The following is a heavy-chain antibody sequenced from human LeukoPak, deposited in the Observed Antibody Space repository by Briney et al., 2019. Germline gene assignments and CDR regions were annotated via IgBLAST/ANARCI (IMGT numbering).Heavy chain of an antibody. D-gene: IGHD3-22*01. Sequence: GGSLRLSCAASGFTFNSYWLSWVRQAPGRGLEWVANINQDGSVKFYVDSVKGRFTISRDNAKNSLYLQMNSLRAEDTAVYYCATSRDSSGVDWGQGTLVTVSS. CDR2: INQDGSVK. CDR1: GFTFNSYW. CDR3: ATSRDSSGVD. J-gene: IGHJ4*02. V-gene: IGHV3-7*01.